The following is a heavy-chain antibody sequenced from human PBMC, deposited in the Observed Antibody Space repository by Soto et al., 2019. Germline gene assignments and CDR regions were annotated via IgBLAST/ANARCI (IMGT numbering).Heavy chain of an antibody. CDR2: INHSGST. CDR3: ARSGVGVGSWYFDL. D-gene: IGHD3-22*01. J-gene: IGHJ2*01. CDR1: GGSFSGYY. V-gene: IGHV4-34*01. Sequence: QVQLQQWGAGLLKPSETLSLTCAVYGGSFSGYYWSWIRQPPGKGLEWIGEINHSGSTNYNPSLKSRVTISVDTSKNQFSLKLSSVTAADTAVYYCARSGVGVGSWYFDLCGRGTLVTVSS.